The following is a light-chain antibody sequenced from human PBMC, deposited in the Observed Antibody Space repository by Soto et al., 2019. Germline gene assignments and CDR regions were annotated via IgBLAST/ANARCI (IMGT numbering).Light chain of an antibody. CDR3: XQXXXXPPT. CDR1: QGIGDS. V-gene: IGKV1-12*01. J-gene: IGKJ2*01. CDR2: TAY. Sequence: DIQMTQSPSYVAASVGGRVTITCRASQGIGDSLAWYQQKPGKDPNLLIHTAYSLERGVKSRFSGGGSATDFTLTISSLQAEDFATXXXXQXXXXPPTFXQGTKVDIK.